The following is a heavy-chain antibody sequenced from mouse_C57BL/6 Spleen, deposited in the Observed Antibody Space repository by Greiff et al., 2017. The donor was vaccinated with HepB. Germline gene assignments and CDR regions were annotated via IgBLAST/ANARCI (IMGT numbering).Heavy chain of an antibody. Sequence: VQLQQSGAELAKPGASVKPSCKASGYTFTSYWMHWVKQRPGQGLEWIGYINPSSGYTKYNQKFKDKATLTADKSSSTAYMQLSSLTYEESAVYYCARSRGNYVDYDAMDYGGQGTSVTVSS. CDR3: ARSRGNYVDYDAMDY. V-gene: IGHV1-7*01. CDR2: INPSSGYT. J-gene: IGHJ4*01. CDR1: GYTFTSYW. D-gene: IGHD2-1*01.